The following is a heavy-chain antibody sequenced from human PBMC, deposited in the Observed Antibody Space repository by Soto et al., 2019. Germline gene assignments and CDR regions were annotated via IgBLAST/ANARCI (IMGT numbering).Heavy chain of an antibody. J-gene: IGHJ3*02. CDR1: GGSISSGGYY. CDR3: ARDGAARRDDAFDI. D-gene: IGHD6-6*01. CDR2: IYYSGST. Sequence: SETLSLICTVSGGSISSGGYYWSWIRQHPGKGLEWIGYIYYSGSTYYNPSLKSRVTISVDTSKNQFSLKLSSVTAADTAVYYCARDGAARRDDAFDIWGQGTMVTVSS. V-gene: IGHV4-31*03.